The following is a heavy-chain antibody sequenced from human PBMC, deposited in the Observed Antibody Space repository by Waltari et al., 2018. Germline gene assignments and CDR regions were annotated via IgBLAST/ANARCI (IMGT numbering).Heavy chain of an antibody. CDR2: ITWKGGII. CDR3: ARYLNWGLPRFDN. J-gene: IGHJ4*02. Sequence: EVQLAESGGAVVRPGGSLRLTCVASGFKFNDYGMSWVRRVPGTFLEGVSGITWKGGIIIYSDSVKGRFTITRDNDKNSLSLQMTSLRVEDTALYYCARYLNWGLPRFDNWGQGTQVTVSS. D-gene: IGHD3-16*01. V-gene: IGHV3-20*04. CDR1: GFKFNDYG.